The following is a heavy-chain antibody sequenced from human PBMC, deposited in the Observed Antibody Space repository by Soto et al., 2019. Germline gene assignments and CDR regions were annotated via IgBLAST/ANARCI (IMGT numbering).Heavy chain of an antibody. Sequence: PSQTLSLTCAISGDSVSSNTASWSWIRQSPSRGLEWLGRTYFRSKWYNDYAVSVKSRIIINPDTSNNQFSLQLTSVTPEDTAVYFCANAENIGPKPGYAFDHWGQGIMVTVSS. CDR3: ANAENIGPKPGYAFDH. CDR2: TYFRSKWYN. CDR1: GDSVSSNTAS. J-gene: IGHJ4*02. V-gene: IGHV6-1*01. D-gene: IGHD5-12*01.